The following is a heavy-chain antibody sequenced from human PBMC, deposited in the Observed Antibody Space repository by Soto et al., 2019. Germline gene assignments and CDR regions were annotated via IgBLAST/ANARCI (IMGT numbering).Heavy chain of an antibody. CDR3: ASGYCSGGSCYSVPNFGY. CDR2: SRNKAKSYTT. V-gene: IGHV3-72*01. CDR1: GFIFSDHY. J-gene: IGHJ4*02. D-gene: IGHD2-15*01. Sequence: GGSLRLSCAASGFIFSDHYIDWVRQAPGKGLEWVGRSRNKAKSYTTDYAASVKGRFIISRDDSDNSLYLQMNSLKTEDTAVYYCASGYCSGGSCYSVPNFGYWGQGTLVTVSS.